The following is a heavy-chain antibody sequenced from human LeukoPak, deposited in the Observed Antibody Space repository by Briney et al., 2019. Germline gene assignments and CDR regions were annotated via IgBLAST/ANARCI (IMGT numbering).Heavy chain of an antibody. D-gene: IGHD4-11*01. CDR3: AKDMASRDDYSNLFDY. CDR1: GFAVSTNY. V-gene: IGHV3-53*05. Sequence: GGSLRLSCAASGFAVSTNYINWVRQAPGKGLEWVSVISSGGGTYYADSVKGRFTISRDNSKSTVYLQMSSLRAEDTAVYYCAKDMASRDDYSNLFDYWGQGTLVTVSS. J-gene: IGHJ4*02. CDR2: ISSGGGT.